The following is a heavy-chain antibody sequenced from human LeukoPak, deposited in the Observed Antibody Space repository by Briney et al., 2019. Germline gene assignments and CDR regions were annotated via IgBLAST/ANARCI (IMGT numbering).Heavy chain of an antibody. J-gene: IGHJ3*02. CDR1: QFSVGSNY. CDR2: IYSGGST. Sequence: GGSLRLSCAASQFSVGSNYMTWVRQAPGKGLEWVSLIYSGGSTYYADSVKGRFTISRDNSKNTLYLQMNSLRAEDTAVYYCASGNYDILGHAFDIWGQGTMVTVSS. V-gene: IGHV3-66*01. D-gene: IGHD3-9*01. CDR3: ASGNYDILGHAFDI.